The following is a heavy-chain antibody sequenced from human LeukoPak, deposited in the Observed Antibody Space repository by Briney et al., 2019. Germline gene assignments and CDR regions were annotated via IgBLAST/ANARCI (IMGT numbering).Heavy chain of an antibody. CDR1: GFTFSSYA. CDR2: ISGSGGST. CDR3: AKDQITIFGVVPYYFDY. V-gene: IGHV3-23*01. Sequence: PGGSLRLSCAASGFTFSSYATSWVRQAPGKGLEWVSAISGSGGSTYYADSVKGRFTISRDNSKNTLYLQMNSLRAEDTAVYYCAKDQITIFGVVPYYFDYWGQGTLVTVSS. J-gene: IGHJ4*02. D-gene: IGHD3-3*01.